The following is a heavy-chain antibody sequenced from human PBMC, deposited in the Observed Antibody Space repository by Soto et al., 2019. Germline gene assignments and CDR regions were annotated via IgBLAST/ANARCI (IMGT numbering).Heavy chain of an antibody. CDR2: ISAHNGNT. D-gene: IGHD1-1*01. Sequence: QVHLVQSGAEVKKPGASVKVSCKGSGYGFTTYGITWVRQAPGQGLDWMAWISAHNGNTNYAQKVQGRVTVTRDTSTSTAYMELRRLRYDDTDVYYCERGRYGDYWGQGALVTVSS. V-gene: IGHV1-18*01. CDR3: ERGRYGDY. CDR1: GYGFTTYG. J-gene: IGHJ4*02.